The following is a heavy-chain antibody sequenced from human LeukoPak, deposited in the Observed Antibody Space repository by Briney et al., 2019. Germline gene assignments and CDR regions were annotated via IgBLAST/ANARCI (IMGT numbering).Heavy chain of an antibody. CDR2: IKQDGSET. J-gene: IGHJ5*02. D-gene: IGHD3-10*01. CDR1: GFTFRSYW. V-gene: IGHV3-7*01. Sequence: GGSLRLSCAASGFTFRSYWMTWVRQSPGKGLEWVANIKQDGSETHHVDSVKGRFTISRDSAKDSLYLEMNSLRAEDTAVYYCARGGQAGTGDLWGQGTLVTVSS. CDR3: ARGGQAGTGDL.